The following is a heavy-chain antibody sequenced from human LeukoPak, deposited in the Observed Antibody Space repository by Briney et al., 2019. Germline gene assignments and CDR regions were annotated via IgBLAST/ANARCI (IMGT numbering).Heavy chain of an antibody. D-gene: IGHD4-23*01. CDR3: ARATGNSYYYYGMDV. CDR2: IYYSGST. CDR1: GGSISSYY. Sequence: SETLSLTCTVSGGSISSYYWSWIRQPPGKGLEWIGYIYYSGSTNYNPSLKSRVTISVDTSKNQFSLKLSSVTAADTAVYYCARATGNSYYYYGMDVWGQGTTVTVSS. J-gene: IGHJ6*02. V-gene: IGHV4-59*01.